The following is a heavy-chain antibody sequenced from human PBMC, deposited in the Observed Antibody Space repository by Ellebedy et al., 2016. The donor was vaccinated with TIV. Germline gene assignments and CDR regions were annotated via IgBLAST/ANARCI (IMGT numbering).Heavy chain of an antibody. CDR1: GFTVSSNY. D-gene: IGHD2-15*01. CDR2: IYSSGKI. CDR3: VKGYCSGGNCFNFDY. Sequence: GGSLRLSXAASGFTVSSNYMNWIRQAPGKGLEWVSVIYSSGKIFYADSVKGRFTISRDNSKNTLYLQMNSLGAEDTAIYYCVKGYCSGGNCFNFDYWGQGTLVTVSS. V-gene: IGHV3-53*01. J-gene: IGHJ4*02.